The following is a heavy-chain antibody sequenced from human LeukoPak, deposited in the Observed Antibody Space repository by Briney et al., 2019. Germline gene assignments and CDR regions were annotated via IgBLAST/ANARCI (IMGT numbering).Heavy chain of an antibody. Sequence: GGSLRLSCAASGFTFSGSAMHWVRQASGKGLEWVGRIRSKANSYATAYAATVKGRFTISRGDSKNTAYLQMNSLKTEDTAVYYCTRTNYYDSSGYYYWGQGTLVTVSS. J-gene: IGHJ4*02. V-gene: IGHV3-73*01. D-gene: IGHD3-22*01. CDR3: TRTNYYDSSGYYY. CDR2: IRSKANSYAT. CDR1: GFTFSGSA.